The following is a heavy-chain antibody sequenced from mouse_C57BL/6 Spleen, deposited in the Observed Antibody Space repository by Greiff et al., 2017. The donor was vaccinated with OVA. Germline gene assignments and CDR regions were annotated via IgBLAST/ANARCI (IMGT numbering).Heavy chain of an antibody. V-gene: IGHV1-82*01. CDR1: GYAFSSSW. Sequence: VKLQESGPELVKPGASVKISCKASGYAFSSSWMNWVKQRPGKGLEWIGRIYPGDGDTNYNGKFKGKATLTADKSSSTAYMQLSSLTSEDSAVYFCARGYDGAMDYWGQGTSVTVSS. D-gene: IGHD2-2*01. CDR2: IYPGDGDT. CDR3: ARGYDGAMDY. J-gene: IGHJ4*01.